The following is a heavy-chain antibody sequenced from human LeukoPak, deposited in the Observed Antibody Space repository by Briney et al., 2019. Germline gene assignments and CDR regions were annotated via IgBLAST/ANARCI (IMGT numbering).Heavy chain of an antibody. D-gene: IGHD2-2*01. J-gene: IGHJ6*03. CDR1: GGSFSGYY. CDR3: AGAPQLLPDYYYYYMDV. CDR2: LNHSGST. Sequence: SETLSLTCAVYGGSFSGYYWSWIRQPPGKGLEWIGELNHSGSTNYNPSLKSRVTISVDTSKNQFSLKLSSVTAADTAVYYCAGAPQLLPDYYYYYMDVWGKGTTVTVSS. V-gene: IGHV4-34*01.